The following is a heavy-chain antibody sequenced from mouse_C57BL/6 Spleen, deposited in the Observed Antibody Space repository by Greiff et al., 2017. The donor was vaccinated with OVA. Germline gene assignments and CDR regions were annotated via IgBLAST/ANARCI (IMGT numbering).Heavy chain of an antibody. Sequence: VQLLESGPGLVQPSQSLSITCTASGFSLTSYGVHWVRQSPGKGLEWLGVIWRGGSTDYNAAFISRLSISKDNYKSQVFFKMNSLQADDTAIYYCARGDYDETWFAYWGQGTLVTVSA. J-gene: IGHJ3*01. V-gene: IGHV2-2*01. D-gene: IGHD2-4*01. CDR3: ARGDYDETWFAY. CDR1: GFSLTSYG. CDR2: IWRGGST.